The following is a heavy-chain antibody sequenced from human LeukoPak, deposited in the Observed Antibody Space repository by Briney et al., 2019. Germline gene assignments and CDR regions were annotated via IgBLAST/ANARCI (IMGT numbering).Heavy chain of an antibody. V-gene: IGHV3-21*01. D-gene: IGHD3-9*01. CDR2: ISSSSSYI. CDR1: GFTFSSYS. J-gene: IGHJ4*02. CDR3: ARGGYDILTGSPTIDY. Sequence: GGSLRLSCAASGFTFSSYSMNWVRQAPAQGLDCVSSISSSSSYIYYADSVKGRFTISRDNAKNSLYLQMNSLRAEDTAVYYCARGGYDILTGSPTIDYWGQGTLVTVSS.